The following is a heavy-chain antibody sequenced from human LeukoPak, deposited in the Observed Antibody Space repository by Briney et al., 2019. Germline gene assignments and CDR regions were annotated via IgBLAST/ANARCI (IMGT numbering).Heavy chain of an antibody. D-gene: IGHD2-15*01. CDR2: IYYSGST. CDR1: GGSISSYY. V-gene: IGHV4-59*01. J-gene: IGHJ4*02. Sequence: SETLSLTCTVSGGSISSYYWSWIRQPPGKGLEWIGYIYYSGSTNYNPSLKSRVTISVDTSKNQFSLKLSSATAADTAVYYCARGSSGGVFYWGQGTLVTVSS. CDR3: ARGSSGGVFY.